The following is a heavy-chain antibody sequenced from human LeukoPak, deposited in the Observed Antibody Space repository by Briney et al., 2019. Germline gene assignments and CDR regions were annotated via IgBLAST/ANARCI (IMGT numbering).Heavy chain of an antibody. CDR1: GFTFSSYS. CDR3: ARTFVYPLDVFDL. V-gene: IGHV3-48*01. CDR2: ISSSSSTI. J-gene: IGHJ2*01. Sequence: PGGSLRLSCAASGFTFSSYSMNWVRQAPGKGLEWVSYISSSSSTIYYADSVKGRFTISRDNAKNSLYLQMNSLRAEDTAVYYCARTFVYPLDVFDLWGRGTLVTVSS. D-gene: IGHD2-2*02.